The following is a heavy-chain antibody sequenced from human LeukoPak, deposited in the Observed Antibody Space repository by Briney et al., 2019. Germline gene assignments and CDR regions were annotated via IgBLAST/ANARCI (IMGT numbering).Heavy chain of an antibody. D-gene: IGHD1-26*01. CDR2: ISGSGVNT. V-gene: IGHV3-64*01. Sequence: GGSLRLSCAASGFTFSTYAVYWVRQAPGKGLEYVSAISGSGVNTYYANSVKGRFTISRDNSKNTMYLPLGSLRAEDMAVYYCARDSSLGMDWGQGTLVTVSA. J-gene: IGHJ4*02. CDR3: ARDSSLGMD. CDR1: GFTFSTYA.